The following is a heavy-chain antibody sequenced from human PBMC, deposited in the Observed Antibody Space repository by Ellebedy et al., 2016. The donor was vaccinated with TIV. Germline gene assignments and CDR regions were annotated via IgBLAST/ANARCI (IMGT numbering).Heavy chain of an antibody. V-gene: IGHV4-4*02. J-gene: IGHJ6*02. CDR1: GGSISSSNW. CDR3: ARAWGFKLNYFYYGMDV. D-gene: IGHD1-7*01. CDR2: IYHSGST. Sequence: SETLSLTXAVSGGSISSSNWWSWVRQPPGKGLGWIGEIYHSGSTHYNPSLKSRVTISVDKSKNQFSLKLSSVTAADTAVYYCARAWGFKLNYFYYGMDVWGQGTTVTVSS.